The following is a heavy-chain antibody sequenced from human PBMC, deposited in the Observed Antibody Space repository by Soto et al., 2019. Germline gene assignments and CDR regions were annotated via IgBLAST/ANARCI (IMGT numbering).Heavy chain of an antibody. J-gene: IGHJ6*02. Sequence: ESGGGVVPPGRSLRLSCAASGFTFSSYGMHWVRQAPGKGLEWVAVISYDGSNKYYADSVKGRFTISRDNSKNTLYLQMNSLRAEDTAVYYCARIGGKREKYYYYGMDVWGQGTTVTVSS. V-gene: IGHV3-30*03. CDR1: GFTFSSYG. CDR3: ARIGGKREKYYYYGMDV. CDR2: ISYDGSNK. D-gene: IGHD3-16*01.